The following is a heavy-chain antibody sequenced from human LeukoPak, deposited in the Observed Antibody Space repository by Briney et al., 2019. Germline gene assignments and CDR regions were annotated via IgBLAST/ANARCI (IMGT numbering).Heavy chain of an antibody. CDR3: VKWGPYCSTHYCPALES. CDR1: GFMFSDYW. Sequence: GGSLRLSCTASGFMFSDYWMSWVRQAPGKGPEWVANINPAGSQQYSVDSLKGRSTVSRDNAKKSFYLQMNYLRAEDTAVYYCVKWGPYCSTHYCPALESWGQGTLVTVSS. J-gene: IGHJ4*02. CDR2: INPAGSQQ. V-gene: IGHV3-7*01. D-gene: IGHD4-11*01.